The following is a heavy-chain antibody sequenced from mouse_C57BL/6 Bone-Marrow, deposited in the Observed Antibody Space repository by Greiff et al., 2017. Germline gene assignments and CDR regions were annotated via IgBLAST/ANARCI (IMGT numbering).Heavy chain of an antibody. J-gene: IGHJ2*01. CDR3: ARRSYDYFDY. V-gene: IGHV1-64*01. Sequence: VQLQQPGAELVKPGASVKLSCKASGYTFTSYWMHWVKQRPGQGLEWIGMIHPNSGSTNYNEKFKSKATLTVDKSSSTAYMELRSLTSEDTAVYYCARRSYDYFDYWGQGTTLTVSS. CDR1: GYTFTSYW. D-gene: IGHD1-1*01. CDR2: IHPNSGST.